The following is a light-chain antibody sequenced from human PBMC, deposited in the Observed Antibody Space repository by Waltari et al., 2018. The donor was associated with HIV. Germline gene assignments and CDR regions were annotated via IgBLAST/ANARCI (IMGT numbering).Light chain of an antibody. Sequence: QSALTQPASVSGSPGQSIPISCTGTSSDVGSYNLVSWYQQHPGKAPKFMIYEVSKRPSGVSNRFSGSKSGNTASLTISGLQAEDEADYYCCSYAGSSIVVFGGGTKLTVL. CDR3: CSYAGSSIVV. CDR1: SSDVGSYNL. V-gene: IGLV2-23*02. J-gene: IGLJ2*01. CDR2: EVS.